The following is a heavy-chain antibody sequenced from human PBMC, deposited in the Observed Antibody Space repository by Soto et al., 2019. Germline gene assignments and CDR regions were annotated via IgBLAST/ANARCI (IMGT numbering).Heavy chain of an antibody. CDR2: IYPGDSDT. Sequence: PGESLKISCKGSGYSFTDYWNGWVCQMPGKGLEWMGIIYPGDSDTRYSPSFQGQVTISADKSISTAYLQWNSLKASDTAMYYCARREGDFWTGHVFDYWAQGTLVTVSS. J-gene: IGHJ4*02. D-gene: IGHD3-3*01. CDR3: ARREGDFWTGHVFDY. V-gene: IGHV5-51*01. CDR1: GYSFTDYW.